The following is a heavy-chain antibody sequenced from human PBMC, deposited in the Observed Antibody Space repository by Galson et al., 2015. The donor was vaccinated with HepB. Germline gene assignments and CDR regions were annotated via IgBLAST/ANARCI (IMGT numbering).Heavy chain of an antibody. J-gene: IGHJ4*02. V-gene: IGHV3-30*02. D-gene: IGHD4-17*01. CDR2: IRYDGSNK. CDR1: GFTFSSYG. Sequence: SLRLSCAASGFTFSSYGMHWVRQAPGKGLEWVAFIRYDGSNKYYADSVKGRFTISRDNSKNTLYLQMNSLRAEDTAVYYCAKDDPQHYGDYRAAGFDYWGQGTLVTVSS. CDR3: AKDDPQHYGDYRAAGFDY.